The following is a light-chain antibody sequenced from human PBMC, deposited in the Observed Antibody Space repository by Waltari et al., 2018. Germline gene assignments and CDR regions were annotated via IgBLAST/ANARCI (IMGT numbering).Light chain of an antibody. CDR1: QSVTISY. CDR2: GAS. Sequence: SVLTPSPATLSLSPGERATLSCRASQSVTISYLAWYQQKPGQAPRLLIYGASSRATGIPDRFSGSGSVTDFTLTISRLEPEDFAVYYCQQYGSSLFTFGPGTKVDIK. V-gene: IGKV3-20*01. CDR3: QQYGSSLFT. J-gene: IGKJ3*01.